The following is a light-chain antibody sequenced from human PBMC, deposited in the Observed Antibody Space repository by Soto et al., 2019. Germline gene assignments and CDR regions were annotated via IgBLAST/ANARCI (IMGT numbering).Light chain of an antibody. CDR2: EVS. J-gene: IGLJ2*01. Sequence: QSALTQPPSASGSPGQSVTISCTGTSSDVGGYNYVSWYQQHPGKAPKLMIYEVSKRPSGVPDRFSGSKSGNTAAVTVSGLQAEDEADYYCSSYAGGNNLVFGGGTKLTVL. V-gene: IGLV2-8*01. CDR1: SSDVGGYNY. CDR3: SSYAGGNNLV.